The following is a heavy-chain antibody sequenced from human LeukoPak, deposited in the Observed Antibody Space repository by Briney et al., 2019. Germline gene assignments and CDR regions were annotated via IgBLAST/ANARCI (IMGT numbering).Heavy chain of an antibody. CDR2: INPNSGGT. CDR1: GYTFTGYY. V-gene: IGHV1-2*04. D-gene: IGHD6-13*01. Sequence: ASVKVSCKATGYTFTGYYMHWVRQAPGQGLEWMGWINPNSGGTNYAQKFQGWVTMTRDTSISTAYMELSRLRSDDTAVYYCARAWYSSSWFLVAELDYWGQGTLVTVSS. J-gene: IGHJ4*02. CDR3: ARAWYSSSWFLVAELDY.